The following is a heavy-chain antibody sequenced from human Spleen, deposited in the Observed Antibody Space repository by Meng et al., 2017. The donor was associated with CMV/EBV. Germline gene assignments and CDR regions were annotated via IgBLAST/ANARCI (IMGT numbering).Heavy chain of an antibody. Sequence: SETLSLTCGVYGGSFSGYYWSWIRQPPGEGLEWIGEINHSGSTNYNPSLKSRVTISVDTSKNQFSLKLSSVTAADTAVYYCARSHFWSGYDDDYWGQGMQVTVSS. J-gene: IGHJ4*02. D-gene: IGHD3-3*02. CDR1: GGSFSGYY. CDR2: INHSGST. CDR3: ARSHFWSGYDDDY. V-gene: IGHV4-34*01.